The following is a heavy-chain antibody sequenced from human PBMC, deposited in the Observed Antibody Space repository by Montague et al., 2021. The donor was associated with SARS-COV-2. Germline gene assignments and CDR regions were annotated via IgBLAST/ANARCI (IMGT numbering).Heavy chain of an antibody. CDR2: VHHSGNA. CDR3: ACYRITRGWLDP. CDR1: GGSLSTPHY. Sequence: SETLSLTCAVSGGSLSTPHYWSWVRQPPGKGLEWIGEVHHSGNANYNASFNGRATISVDKSKNQFSLTLTSVTAADTAVYYCACYRITRGWLDPWGQGTLVTVSS. J-gene: IGHJ5*02. D-gene: IGHD1-20*01. V-gene: IGHV4-4*02.